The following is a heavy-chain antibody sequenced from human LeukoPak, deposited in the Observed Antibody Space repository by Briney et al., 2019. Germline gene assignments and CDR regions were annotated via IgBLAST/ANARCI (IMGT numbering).Heavy chain of an antibody. CDR2: IYTSGST. CDR3: ARGILGSPLRYYYYMDV. J-gene: IGHJ6*03. CDR1: GGSISSGSYY. Sequence: PSQTLSLTCTVSGGSISSGSYYWSWIRQPAGKGLEWIGRIYTSGSTNYNPSLKSRVTISVDTSKNQFSLKLSSVTAADTAVYYCARGILGSPLRYYYYMDVWGKGTTVTVSS. V-gene: IGHV4-61*02. D-gene: IGHD3-16*01.